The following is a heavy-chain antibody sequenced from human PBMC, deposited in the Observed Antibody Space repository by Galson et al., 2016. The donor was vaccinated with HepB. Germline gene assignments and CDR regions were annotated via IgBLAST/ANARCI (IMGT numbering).Heavy chain of an antibody. CDR2: IYHTGTS. CDR3: TRGTFGTSATMAFAY. CDR1: GASINTSTW. Sequence: SETLSLTCAVSGASINTSTWWTWVRQAPGTGLEWIGEIYHTGTSNNNPSLLSRFTMSIDNSKNHFSLNLNSVTAADTAVYYCTRGTFGTSATMAFAYWGQGTLVSVSS. D-gene: IGHD4/OR15-4a*01. V-gene: IGHV4-4*02. J-gene: IGHJ4*02.